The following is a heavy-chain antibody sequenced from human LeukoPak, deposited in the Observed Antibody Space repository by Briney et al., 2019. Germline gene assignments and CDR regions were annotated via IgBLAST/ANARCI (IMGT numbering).Heavy chain of an antibody. D-gene: IGHD3-10*01. CDR2: IWYDGSNK. V-gene: IGHV3-33*01. Sequence: GGSLRLSCAASGFTFGSYCMHWVRQAPGKGLEWVAVIWYDGSNKYYADSVKGRFTISRDNSKNTLYLQINSRIAEDTAVYYCARDSGVHSGSPFDYWGQGTLVTVSS. CDR3: ARDSGVHSGSPFDY. CDR1: GFTFGSYC. J-gene: IGHJ4*02.